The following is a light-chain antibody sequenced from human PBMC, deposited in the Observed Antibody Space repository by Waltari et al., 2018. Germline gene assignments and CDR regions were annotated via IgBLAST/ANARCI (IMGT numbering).Light chain of an antibody. J-gene: IGKJ4*01. CDR3: QQYYSKPLT. V-gene: IGKV1-NL1*01. Sequence: DIQMTQSPSSLSASFGDRVTITCRVSQGVGNSLAWYQQKPGKAPKLLLYAASRLESGVPSRFSGSGSGTDYTLTIISLQSEDVATYYCQQYYSKPLTFGGGTKVEIK. CDR2: AAS. CDR1: QGVGNS.